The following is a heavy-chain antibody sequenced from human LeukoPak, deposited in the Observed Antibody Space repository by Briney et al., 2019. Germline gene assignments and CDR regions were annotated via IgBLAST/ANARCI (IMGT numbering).Heavy chain of an antibody. CDR1: GGSFSGYY. Sequence: SETLSLTCAVYGGSFSGYYWSWIRQPPGKGLEWIGEINHSGSTNYNPSLKSRVTISVDTSKNQFSLKLSSVTAADTAVYYCARAHWRKLVQFDYWGQGTLVTVSS. J-gene: IGHJ4*02. CDR3: ARAHWRKLVQFDY. D-gene: IGHD1-1*01. V-gene: IGHV4-34*01. CDR2: INHSGST.